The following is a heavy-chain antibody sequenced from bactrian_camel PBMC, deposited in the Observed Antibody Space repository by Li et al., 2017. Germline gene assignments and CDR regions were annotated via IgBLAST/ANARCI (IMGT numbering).Heavy chain of an antibody. Sequence: VQLVESGGGSVQAGGSLKLTCVASRVIFSSCAMAWYRQRPGMVRELLSLIKSDGTTRYAADVQGRFTMSQDNEKYYVYLQMDSLTTEDTAVYYCAAEPAGGRFGGSWCSDVKGQGTQVTVS. CDR2: IKSDGTT. D-gene: IGHD3*01. J-gene: IGHJ4*01. V-gene: IGHV3S53*01. CDR1: RVIFSSCA.